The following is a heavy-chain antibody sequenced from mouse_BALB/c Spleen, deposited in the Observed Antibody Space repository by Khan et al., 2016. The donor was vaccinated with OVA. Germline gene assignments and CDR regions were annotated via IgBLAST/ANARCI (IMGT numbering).Heavy chain of an antibody. J-gene: IGHJ2*01. CDR3: ARPAYDGYYDY. Sequence: QVQLQQPGPELVRPGVSVKISCKGSGYTFTDYAMYWVKQSHAKSLEWIGLISTYSGSTNYNQKFKGKVTMTVDKSSSAAYMELARVTSEDSAIYYCARPAYDGYYDYWGQGTTLTVSS. CDR1: GYTFTDYA. V-gene: IGHV1S137*01. CDR2: ISTYSGST. D-gene: IGHD2-3*01.